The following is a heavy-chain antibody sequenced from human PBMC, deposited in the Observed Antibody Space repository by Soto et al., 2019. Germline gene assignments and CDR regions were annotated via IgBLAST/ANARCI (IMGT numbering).Heavy chain of an antibody. J-gene: IGHJ3*02. Sequence: PSETLSLTCTVSGGSISSYYWSWIRQPPGKGLEWIGYIFYSGSTNYNPSLKSRVTISVDTSKNQFSLKLSSVTAADTAVYYCARVAQEYGDYPGGAFDIWGQGTMVTVSS. CDR1: GGSISSYY. CDR2: IFYSGST. D-gene: IGHD4-17*01. CDR3: ARVAQEYGDYPGGAFDI. V-gene: IGHV4-59*01.